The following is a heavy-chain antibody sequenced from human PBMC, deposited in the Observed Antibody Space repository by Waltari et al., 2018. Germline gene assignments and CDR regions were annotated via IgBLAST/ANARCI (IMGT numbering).Heavy chain of an antibody. D-gene: IGHD6-6*01. CDR2: IILIFGTA. V-gene: IGHV1-69*05. J-gene: IGHJ4*02. CDR3: ARGIQQLVSYFDY. CDR1: GGTFSSYA. Sequence: QVQLVQSGAEVKKHGSSVKVSCKASGGTFSSYAISWVRQAPGQGLEWKGGIILIFGTANYAQKFQGRVKIYTDESTMTAYMELSSLRSDDTAVYYCARGIQQLVSYFDYWGQGTLVTVSS.